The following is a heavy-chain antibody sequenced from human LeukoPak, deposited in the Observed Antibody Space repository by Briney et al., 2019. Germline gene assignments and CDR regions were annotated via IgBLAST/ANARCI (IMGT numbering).Heavy chain of an antibody. J-gene: IGHJ3*02. V-gene: IGHV3-73*01. Sequence: GGSLRLSCAASGFTFSGSAMHWVRQASGKGLEWVGRVRSKAHSYATAYAASVKGRFTISRDDSKNTAYLQMNSLKTEDTAVYYCTRHGGRDYYHSSEDAFDIWGQGTMVTVSS. CDR1: GFTFSGSA. CDR3: TRHGGRDYYHSSEDAFDI. CDR2: VRSKAHSYAT. D-gene: IGHD3-22*01.